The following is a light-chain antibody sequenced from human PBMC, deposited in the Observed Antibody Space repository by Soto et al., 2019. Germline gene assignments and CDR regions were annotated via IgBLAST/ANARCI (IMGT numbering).Light chain of an antibody. CDR3: CSYAGSYTYV. J-gene: IGLJ1*01. CDR2: DVN. Sequence: QSALTQPRSVSGSPGQSVTISCTGTSSDVGGYNYVSWYLQHPGKAPKLKIYDVNKRPSGVPDRFSGSKSGNTASLTISGLQAEDEADYYCCSYAGSYTYVFGTGTQLTVL. CDR1: SSDVGGYNY. V-gene: IGLV2-11*01.